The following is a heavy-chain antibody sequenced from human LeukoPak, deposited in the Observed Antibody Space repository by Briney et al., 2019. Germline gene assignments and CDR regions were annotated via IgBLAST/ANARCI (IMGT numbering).Heavy chain of an antibody. CDR3: ARDPEGFGATYFDY. D-gene: IGHD3-16*01. CDR1: GFTVSSNY. Sequence: GGSLRLSCAASGFTVSSNYMSWVRQAPGKGLEWVSSISRSASNIYYADSVKGRFTISRDNAKNSFYLQMNSLRAEDTAVFYCARDPEGFGATYFDYWGQGTLVTVSS. V-gene: IGHV3-21*01. CDR2: ISRSASNI. J-gene: IGHJ4*02.